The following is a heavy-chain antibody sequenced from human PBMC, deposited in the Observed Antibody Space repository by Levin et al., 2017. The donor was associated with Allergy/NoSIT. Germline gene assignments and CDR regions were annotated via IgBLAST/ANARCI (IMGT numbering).Heavy chain of an antibody. Sequence: GGSLRLSCAASGFTFSSYAMSWVRQAPGKGLEWVSAISGSGGSTYYADSVKGRFTISRDNSKNTLYLQMNSLRAEDTAVYYCAKDIESYGYTAYRPLDYWGQGTLVTVSS. V-gene: IGHV3-23*01. J-gene: IGHJ4*02. CDR1: GFTFSSYA. D-gene: IGHD5-18*01. CDR2: ISGSGGST. CDR3: AKDIESYGYTAYRPLDY.